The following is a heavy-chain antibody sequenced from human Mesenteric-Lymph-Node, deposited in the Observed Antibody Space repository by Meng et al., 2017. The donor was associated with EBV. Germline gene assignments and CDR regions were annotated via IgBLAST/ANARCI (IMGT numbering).Heavy chain of an antibody. CDR1: GGYIKSGHYF. J-gene: IGHJ4*02. CDR2: IYHSGTN. Sequence: SAPRRASPSDTLSLPCAVSGGYIKSGHYFWGWIRQSPGKGLEWIGTIYHSGTNYYNPSLQSLKSRVTISADMSKNHFSPKETAVTAADTAVYYCARQQGDWNLDFWGQGTLVTVSS. D-gene: IGHD1-1*01. CDR3: ARQQGDWNLDF. V-gene: IGHV4-39*01.